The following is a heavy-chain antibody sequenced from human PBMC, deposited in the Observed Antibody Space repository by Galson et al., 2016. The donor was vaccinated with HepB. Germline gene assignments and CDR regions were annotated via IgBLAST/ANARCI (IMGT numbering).Heavy chain of an antibody. V-gene: IGHV4-39*01. CDR1: GDSISSSAYY. Sequence: SITSVSGDSISSSAYYWDWVRQSPGNGLEWIGSIDFSGNTYYNSPLKSRVTIPLDISNNQFSLKLKSVTAADTAIYFCARHIHSGGHEYWGQGTLVTVSS. CDR3: ARHIHSGGHEY. CDR2: IDFSGNT. D-gene: IGHD3-10*01. J-gene: IGHJ4*02.